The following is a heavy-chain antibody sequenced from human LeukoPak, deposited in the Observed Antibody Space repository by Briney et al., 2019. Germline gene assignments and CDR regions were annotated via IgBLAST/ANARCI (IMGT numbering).Heavy chain of an antibody. Sequence: GGTLGLSCAASGFTFSSYGMSWVRQAPGKGLEWVSSISSSSSYIYYADSVKGRFTISRDNAKNSLYLQMNSLRAEDTAVYYCARDSGASITMVRGVMSYWGQGTLVTVSS. CDR1: GFTFSSYG. CDR3: ARDSGASITMVRGVMSY. V-gene: IGHV3-21*01. J-gene: IGHJ4*02. D-gene: IGHD3-10*01. CDR2: ISSSSSYI.